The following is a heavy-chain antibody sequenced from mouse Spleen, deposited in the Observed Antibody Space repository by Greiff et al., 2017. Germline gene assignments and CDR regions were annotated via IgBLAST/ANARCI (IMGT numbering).Heavy chain of an antibody. CDR3: ARGGTGTFAY. V-gene: IGHV5-9-3*01. CDR2: ISSGGSYT. D-gene: IGHD4-1*01. J-gene: IGHJ3*01. Sequence: EVQLVESGGGLVKPGGSLKLSCAASGFTFSSYAMSWVRQTPEKRLEWVATISSGGSYTYYPDSVKGRFTFSRDNAKNTLYLQMSSLRSEDTAMYDCARGGTGTFAYWGQGTLVTVSA. CDR1: GFTFSSYA.